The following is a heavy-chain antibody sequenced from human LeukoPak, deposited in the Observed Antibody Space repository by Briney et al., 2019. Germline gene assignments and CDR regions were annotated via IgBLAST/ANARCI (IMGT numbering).Heavy chain of an antibody. CDR3: ARGSGYSGYGEYFYYYYGMDV. V-gene: IGHV4-59*08. CDR1: GGSISSYY. J-gene: IGHJ6*02. Sequence: PSETLSLTCTVSGGSISSYYWSWIRQPPGKGLEWIGYIYYSGSTNYNPSLKSRVTISVDTSKNQSSLKLSSVTAADTAVYYCARGSGYSGYGEYFYYYYGMDVWGQGTTVTVSS. D-gene: IGHD5-12*01. CDR2: IYYSGST.